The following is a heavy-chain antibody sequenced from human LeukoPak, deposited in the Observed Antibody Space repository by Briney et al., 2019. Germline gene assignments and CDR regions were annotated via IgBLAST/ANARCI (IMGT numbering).Heavy chain of an antibody. D-gene: IGHD2-8*01. V-gene: IGHV4-59*01. CDR2: IYYSGST. Sequence: SETLSLTCIVSGGSTSSDYWSWIRQPPGKGLEWIGYIYYSGSTNYNPSLKSRVTISIDTSKNQFSLKLSSVTAADMAVYYCASLSNGAENWFDPWGQGTLVTVSS. J-gene: IGHJ5*02. CDR1: GGSTSSDY. CDR3: ASLSNGAENWFDP.